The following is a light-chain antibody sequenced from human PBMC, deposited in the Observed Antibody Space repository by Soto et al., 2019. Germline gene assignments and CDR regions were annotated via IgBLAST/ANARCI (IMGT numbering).Light chain of an antibody. J-gene: IGKJ4*01. CDR2: AAS. V-gene: IGKV1-6*01. CDR1: QGIRND. Sequence: AIQMTQSPSSLSASVGDRVTITCRASQGIRNDLGWYQQKPGKAPKLLIYAASSLQSGVPSRFSGSGSDTDFTLTVSSLQPEDFATYYCQQYYSYPLTFGGGTKVDIK. CDR3: QQYYSYPLT.